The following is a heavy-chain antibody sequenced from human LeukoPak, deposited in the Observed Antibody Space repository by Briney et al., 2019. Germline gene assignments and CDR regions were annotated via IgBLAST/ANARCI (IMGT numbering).Heavy chain of an antibody. Sequence: GGSLRLSCAASGFTFSSYAMHWVRQAPGKGLEWVADISYDGSNKYYADSVKGRFTISRDNYKNTLYLQMNSLRAEDTAVYYCAREGMVGATRWFDYWGQGTLVTVSS. CDR3: AREGMVGATRWFDY. V-gene: IGHV3-30*01. CDR2: ISYDGSNK. J-gene: IGHJ4*02. D-gene: IGHD1-26*01. CDR1: GFTFSSYA.